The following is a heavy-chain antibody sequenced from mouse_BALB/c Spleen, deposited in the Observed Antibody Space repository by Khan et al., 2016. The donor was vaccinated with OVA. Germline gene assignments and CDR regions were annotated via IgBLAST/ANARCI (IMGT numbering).Heavy chain of an antibody. V-gene: IGHV14-1*02. CDR2: IDPENGNT. CDR1: GFNIKDYY. J-gene: IGHJ3*01. Sequence: VRLQQSGAELVRPGALVKLSCKASGFNIKDYYMHWVKQRPEQGLVWIGRIDPENGNTIYDPKFQGKASITSDTSSHTAYLQLSSLTSEDTAVYYCTRDGYSPWFAYWGQGTLVTVSA. D-gene: IGHD2-3*01. CDR3: TRDGYSPWFAY.